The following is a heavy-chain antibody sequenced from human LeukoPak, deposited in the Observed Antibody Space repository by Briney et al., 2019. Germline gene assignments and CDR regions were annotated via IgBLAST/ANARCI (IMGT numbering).Heavy chain of an antibody. V-gene: IGHV1-2*02. J-gene: IGHJ4*02. CDR2: INPNSGGT. D-gene: IGHD3-9*01. CDR1: GYTFTGYY. CDR3: ARVFSRSVLTGDDY. Sequence: ASVKVSCKASGYTFTGYYMHWVRQAPGQGLEWMGWINPNSGGTNYAQKFQGRVTMTRDTSISTAYMELSRLRSDDTAVYYCARVFSRSVLTGDDYWGQGTLVTVSS.